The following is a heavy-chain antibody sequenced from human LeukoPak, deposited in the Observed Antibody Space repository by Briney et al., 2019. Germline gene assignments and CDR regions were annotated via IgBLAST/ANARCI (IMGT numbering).Heavy chain of an antibody. J-gene: IGHJ5*02. CDR3: ARRGYCSGGSCYANWFDP. CDR1: GYLFTSYW. D-gene: IGHD2-15*01. V-gene: IGHV5-51*01. Sequence: GESLKISCKGSGYLFTSYWIAWVRQMPGKGLEWMGIIYPGDSDTRYSPSFQGQVTISADKSISTAYLQWSSLKASDTAMYYCARRGYCSGGSCYANWFDPWGQGTLVTVSS. CDR2: IYPGDSDT.